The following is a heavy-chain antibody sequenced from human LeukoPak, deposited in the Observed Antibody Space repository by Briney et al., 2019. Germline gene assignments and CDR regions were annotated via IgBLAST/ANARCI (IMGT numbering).Heavy chain of an antibody. Sequence: PGGSLRLSCAASGFTFSSYAMSWVRQAPGKGLEWVSAISGSGGSTYYADSVKGRFTISRDNSKNTLYLQMNNLRAEDTAVYYCAKGASITMVRGAFVYWGQGTLVTVSS. CDR2: ISGSGGST. D-gene: IGHD3-10*01. V-gene: IGHV3-23*01. J-gene: IGHJ4*02. CDR1: GFTFSSYA. CDR3: AKGASITMVRGAFVY.